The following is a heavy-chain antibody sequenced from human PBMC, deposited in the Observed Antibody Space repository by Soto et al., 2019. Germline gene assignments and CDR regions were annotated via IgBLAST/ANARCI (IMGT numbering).Heavy chain of an antibody. V-gene: IGHV4-59*01. CDR2: IYYSGST. Sequence: SETLSLTCTVSGGSISSYYWSWIRQPPGKGLEWIGYIYYSGSTNYNPSLKSRVTISVDTSKNQFSLKLSSVTAADTAVYYCARDGSYGDYRFDYWGQGTLVTVSS. D-gene: IGHD4-17*01. J-gene: IGHJ4*02. CDR1: GGSISSYY. CDR3: ARDGSYGDYRFDY.